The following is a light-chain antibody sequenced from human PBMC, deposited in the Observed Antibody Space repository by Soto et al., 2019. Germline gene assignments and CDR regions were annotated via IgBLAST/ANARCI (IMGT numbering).Light chain of an antibody. CDR2: AAS. J-gene: IGKJ2*03. Sequence: DAQMTHSPSSLSASVGDSVTITCRASQSIGTYLDWYQHKPGKAPKLLIYAASSLQSGVASRFSGSGSGTDFTLTISSLQPEDFATYYCQESHSSFGQGTKLEIK. V-gene: IGKV1-39*01. CDR3: QESHSS. CDR1: QSIGTY.